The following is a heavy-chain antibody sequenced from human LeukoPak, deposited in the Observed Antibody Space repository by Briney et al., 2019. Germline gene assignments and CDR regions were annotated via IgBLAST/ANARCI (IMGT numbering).Heavy chain of an antibody. CDR3: ARVRYCSSTSCPYDAFDI. D-gene: IGHD2-2*01. V-gene: IGHV1-69*13. Sequence: GASVKVSCKASGYTFTSYDINWVRQAPGQGLEWMGGIIPIFGTANYAQKFQGRVTITADESTSTAYMELSSLRSEDTAVYYCARVRYCSSTSCPYDAFDIWGQGTMVTVSS. J-gene: IGHJ3*02. CDR1: GYTFTSYD. CDR2: IIPIFGTA.